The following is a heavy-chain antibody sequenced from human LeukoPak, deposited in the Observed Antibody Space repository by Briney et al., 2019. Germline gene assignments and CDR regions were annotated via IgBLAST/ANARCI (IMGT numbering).Heavy chain of an antibody. CDR1: DGSISSYY. CDR2: ISYSGST. V-gene: IGHV4-59*01. D-gene: IGHD6-13*01. Sequence: SETLSLTCTVSDGSISSYYWSWIRQPPGKGLEWIGYISYSGSTNYNPSLNSRVTISVDTSKNQFSLKLTSVTAADTAVYYCGRVFYSSNWNLFDPWGQGTLVTVSS. CDR3: GRVFYSSNWNLFDP. J-gene: IGHJ5*02.